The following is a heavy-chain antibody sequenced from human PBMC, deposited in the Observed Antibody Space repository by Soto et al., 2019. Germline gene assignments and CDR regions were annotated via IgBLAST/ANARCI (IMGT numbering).Heavy chain of an antibody. CDR2: ISYDGSNK. V-gene: IGHV3-30-3*01. CDR1: GFTFSSYA. Sequence: GGSLRLSCAASGFTFSSYAMHWVRQAPGKGLEWVAVISYDGSNKYYADSVKGRLTISRDNSKNTLYLQMNSLRAEDTAVYYCARDLSHFFDYWGQGTLVTVSS. J-gene: IGHJ4*02. CDR3: ARDLSHFFDY.